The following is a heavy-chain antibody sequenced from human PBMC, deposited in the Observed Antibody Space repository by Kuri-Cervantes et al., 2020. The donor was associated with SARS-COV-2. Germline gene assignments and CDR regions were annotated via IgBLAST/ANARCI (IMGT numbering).Heavy chain of an antibody. CDR2: IYYSGST. CDR3: ARVGVYSSSSGPGPNWFDP. CDR1: GGSISSGDYY. V-gene: IGHV4-30-4*01. D-gene: IGHD6-6*01. Sequence: SCTVSGGSISSGDYYWSWIRQSPGKGLEWIGYIYYSGSTYYNPSLKSRVTISVDTSKNQFSLKLSSVTAADTAVYYCARVGVYSSSSGPGPNWFDPWGQGTLVTVSS. J-gene: IGHJ5*02.